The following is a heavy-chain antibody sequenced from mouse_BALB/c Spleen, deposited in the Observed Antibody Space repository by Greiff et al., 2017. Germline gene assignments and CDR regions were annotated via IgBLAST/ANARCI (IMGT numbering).Heavy chain of an antibody. D-gene: IGHD2-3*01. V-gene: IGHV1S81*02. CDR1: GYTFTSYY. Sequence: QVQLQQPGADLVKPGASVKLSCKASGYTFTSYYMYWVKQRPGQGLEWIGGINPSNGGTNFNEKFKSKATLTVDKSSSTAYMQLSSLTSEDSAVYYCTRPIYDGYYGWFAYWGQGTLVTVSA. CDR2: INPSNGGT. CDR3: TRPIYDGYYGWFAY. J-gene: IGHJ3*01.